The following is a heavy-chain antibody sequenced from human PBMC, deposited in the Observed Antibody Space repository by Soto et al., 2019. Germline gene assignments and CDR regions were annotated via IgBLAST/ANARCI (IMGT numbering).Heavy chain of an antibody. CDR2: INSDGSST. J-gene: IGHJ4*02. V-gene: IGHV3-74*01. CDR3: ARGRVNYSYFDY. CDR1: GFTLSSYW. Sequence: EVQLVESGGGLVQPGGSLRLSCAASGFTLSSYWMHWVRQAPGEGLVWVSRINSDGSSTIYAASVKGRFTISRENASNTLSLQMNSLRDEDTAVYYCARGRVNYSYFDYWGQGILVPVSP. D-gene: IGHD4-4*01.